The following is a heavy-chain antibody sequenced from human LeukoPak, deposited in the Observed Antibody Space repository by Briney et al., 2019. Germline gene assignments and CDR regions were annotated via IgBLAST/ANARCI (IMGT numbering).Heavy chain of an antibody. CDR3: ARLSGYSSGHYYSDY. J-gene: IGHJ4*02. CDR1: GGSISSDY. CDR2: IYYRGST. V-gene: IGHV4-59*01. Sequence: TSETLSLTCTVSGGSISSDYWSWIRQPPGKGLEWIGYIYYRGSTNYNPSLKSRVTISVDTSKNQFSLKLSSVTAADTAIYYCARLSGYSSGHYYSDYWGQGTLVTVSS. D-gene: IGHD3-22*01.